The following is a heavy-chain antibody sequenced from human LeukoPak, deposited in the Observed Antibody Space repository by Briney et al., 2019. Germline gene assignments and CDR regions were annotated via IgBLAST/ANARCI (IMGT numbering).Heavy chain of an antibody. CDR2: ISGSGGST. CDR3: AKRDCSSTSCPLRGMDV. D-gene: IGHD2-2*01. CDR1: GFTFSNYA. V-gene: IGHV3-23*01. J-gene: IGHJ6*02. Sequence: GGSLRLSCAASGFTFSNYAMNWVRQAPGKGLEWVSVISGSGGSTYYADSVKGRFTISRDNSKNTLYLQMNSLRAEDTAVYYCAKRDCSSTSCPLRGMDVWGQGTTVTVSS.